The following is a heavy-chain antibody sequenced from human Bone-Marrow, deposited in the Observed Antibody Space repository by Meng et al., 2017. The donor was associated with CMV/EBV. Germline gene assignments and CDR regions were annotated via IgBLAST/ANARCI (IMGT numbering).Heavy chain of an antibody. V-gene: IGHV4-39*07. CDR2: MYYSGST. J-gene: IGHJ3*02. Sequence: SETLSLTCTVSGGSISSSSYYWGWIRQSPGKGLEWIGSMYYSGSTYYNPSLKSRVTISADTSKNQFSLKLSSVTAADTAVYYCARGLGTDAFDIWGQGTMVTVSS. CDR3: ARGLGTDAFDI. CDR1: GGSISSSSYY. D-gene: IGHD1-1*01.